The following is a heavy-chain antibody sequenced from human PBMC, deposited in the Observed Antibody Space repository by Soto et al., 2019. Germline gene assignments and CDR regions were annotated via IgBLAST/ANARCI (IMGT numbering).Heavy chain of an antibody. CDR2: IYYSGST. D-gene: IGHD2-15*01. CDR3: ARPLRGGTSCCYLFDY. J-gene: IGHJ4*02. V-gene: IGHV4-59*01. CDR1: GGSISSYY. Sequence: SETLSLTCTVSGGSISSYYWSWIRQPPGKGLEWIGYIYYSGSTNYNPSLKRRVTISVDTSKNQFSLKLSSVTAADTAVYYCARPLRGGTSCCYLFDYWGQGTLVTVSS.